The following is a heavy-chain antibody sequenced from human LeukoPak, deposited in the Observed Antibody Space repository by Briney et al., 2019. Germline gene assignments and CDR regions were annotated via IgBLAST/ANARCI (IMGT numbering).Heavy chain of an antibody. J-gene: IGHJ4*02. Sequence: PGGPLRLSCADSGFTFSNYWMHWVRHAPGKGLVWVSRINGDGSSKSYADSVKGRFSISRDNTRNTVYMQMNSLRAEDTAVYYCTRGGGASDYWGQGTLVTVSS. CDR2: INGDGSSK. V-gene: IGHV3-74*01. D-gene: IGHD1-26*01. CDR1: GFTFSNYW. CDR3: TRGGGASDY.